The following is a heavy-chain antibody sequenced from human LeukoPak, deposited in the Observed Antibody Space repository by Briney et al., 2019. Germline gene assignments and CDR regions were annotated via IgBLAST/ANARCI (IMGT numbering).Heavy chain of an antibody. Sequence: PSQTLSLTCTVPGGSISSGDYYWSWVRQPPGRRLEWIGEVYHSGSTHYNPSLDSRATILVDKSKNQFSLKVTSVIAADTAVYFCVRSRSYGEDFFDSWGQGTLVTVSS. J-gene: IGHJ4*02. D-gene: IGHD4-17*01. V-gene: IGHV4-30-4*01. CDR1: GGSISSGDYY. CDR2: VYHSGST. CDR3: VRSRSYGEDFFDS.